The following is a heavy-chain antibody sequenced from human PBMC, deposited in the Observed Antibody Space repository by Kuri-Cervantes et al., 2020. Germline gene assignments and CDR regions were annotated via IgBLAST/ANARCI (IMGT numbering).Heavy chain of an antibody. CDR1: GFTFDDYG. D-gene: IGHD2-2*01. CDR2: INWNGDTT. Sequence: GESLKISCAASGFTFDDYGMNWVRQVPGKGLEWVSGINWNGDTTRYADSVKGRFTISRDNAKNSLYLQMNSLRAEDTALYYCAKDSRAPAAKDSTYYFDYWGQGTLVTVSS. V-gene: IGHV3-20*04. CDR3: AKDSRAPAAKDSTYYFDY. J-gene: IGHJ4*02.